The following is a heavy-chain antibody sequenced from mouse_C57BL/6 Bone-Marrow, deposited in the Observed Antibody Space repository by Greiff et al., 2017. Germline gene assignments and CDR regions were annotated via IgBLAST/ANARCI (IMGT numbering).Heavy chain of an antibody. J-gene: IGHJ2*01. Sequence: VKLQQPGAELVKPGASVKMSCKASGYTFTSYWITWVKQRPGQGLEWIGDIYPGSGSTNYNEKFKSKATLTVDTSSSTAYMQLSSLTSEDSAVYYCARLGAQATSFDYWGQGTTLTVSS. V-gene: IGHV1-55*01. CDR2: IYPGSGST. D-gene: IGHD3-2*02. CDR3: ARLGAQATSFDY. CDR1: GYTFTSYW.